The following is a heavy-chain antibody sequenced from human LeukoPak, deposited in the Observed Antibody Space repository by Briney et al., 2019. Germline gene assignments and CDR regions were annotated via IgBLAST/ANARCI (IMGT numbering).Heavy chain of an antibody. CDR1: GGSISSGSYY. J-gene: IGHJ5*02. D-gene: IGHD2-2*02. CDR2: IYTSGST. Sequence: SQTLSLTCTVSGGSISSGSYYWSWIRQPAGKGLEWIGRIYTSGSTNYNPSLKSRVTISVDTSKNQCSLKLRSVTAADTAVYYCARIVVPAAIRRYNWFDPWGQGTLVTVSS. CDR3: ARIVVPAAIRRYNWFDP. V-gene: IGHV4-61*02.